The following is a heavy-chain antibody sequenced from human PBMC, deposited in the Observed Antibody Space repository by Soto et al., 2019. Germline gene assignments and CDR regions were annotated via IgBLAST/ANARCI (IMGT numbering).Heavy chain of an antibody. V-gene: IGHV3-48*02. CDR1: GFPFSSYA. J-gene: IGHJ4*02. CDR3: VRDRGYTGYDLQY. CDR2: INSGSSTI. Sequence: EVQLVESGGGLVQPGGSLRLSCAASGFPFSSYAMNWVRQAPGKGLEWVSYINSGSSTIYYADSAKGRFTISRDNAKNSLYLQMNSLRDEDTAVYFGVRDRGYTGYDLQYRGQGALVAVSS. D-gene: IGHD5-12*01.